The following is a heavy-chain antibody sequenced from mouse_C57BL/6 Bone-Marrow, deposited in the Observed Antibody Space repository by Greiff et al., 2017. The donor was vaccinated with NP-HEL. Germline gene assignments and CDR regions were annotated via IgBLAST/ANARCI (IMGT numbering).Heavy chain of an antibody. Sequence: VQLQQPGAELVRPGTSVKLSCKASGYTFTSYWMHWVKQRPGQGLEWIGVIDPSDSYTNYNQKFKGKATLTVDTSSSTAYMQLSSLTSEDSACDYCARGAMDGLDYWGQGTTLTVSS. J-gene: IGHJ2*01. V-gene: IGHV1-59*01. CDR1: GYTFTSYW. CDR3: ARGAMDGLDY. D-gene: IGHD6-1*01. CDR2: IDPSDSYT.